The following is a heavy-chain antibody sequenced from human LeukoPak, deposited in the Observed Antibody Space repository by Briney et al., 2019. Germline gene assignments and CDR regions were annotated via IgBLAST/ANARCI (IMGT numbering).Heavy chain of an antibody. D-gene: IGHD2-21*01. Sequence: GGSLRLSCAASGFTFSSYTMNWVRQAPGKGLEWISYIGSSGSAGGNIYYAVSVKGRFTVSRDNAKDSLFLQMNSLQDADTAVYYCARAPTPYFTYYMDVWGKGTTVTVSS. CDR1: GFTFSSYT. V-gene: IGHV3-48*02. CDR3: ARAPTPYFTYYMDV. J-gene: IGHJ6*03. CDR2: IGSSGSAGGNI.